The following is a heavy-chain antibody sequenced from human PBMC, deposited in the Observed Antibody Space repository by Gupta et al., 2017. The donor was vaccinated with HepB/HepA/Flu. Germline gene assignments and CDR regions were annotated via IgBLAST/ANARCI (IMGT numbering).Heavy chain of an antibody. CDR2: FDPEDGET. V-gene: IGHV1-24*01. D-gene: IGHD3-10*01. CDR3: ATDLWFGEFIDY. CDR1: GYTLTELS. J-gene: IGHJ4*02. Sequence: QVQLVQSGAEVQKPGASVQVSCKVSGYTLTELSMHWVRQAPGKGLEWMGGFDPEDGETIYAQKFQGRVTMTEDTSTDTAYMELSSLRSEETAVYYCATDLWFGEFIDYWGQGTLVTVSS.